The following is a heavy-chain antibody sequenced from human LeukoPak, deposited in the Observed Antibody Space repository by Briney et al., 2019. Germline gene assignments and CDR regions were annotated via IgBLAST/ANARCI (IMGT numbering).Heavy chain of an antibody. CDR1: GGSVSSGSYY. CDR2: IYYSGTT. CDR3: ARLDYNSYSMGV. D-gene: IGHD1-1*01. Sequence: PSETLSLTCTVSGGSVSSGSYYWSWIRQPPGKELEWIGYIYYSGTTNYNPSLNSRVTISVDTSKNQFSLKLSSVTAADTAVYYCARLDYNSYSMGVWGQGTTVTVSS. V-gene: IGHV4-61*01. J-gene: IGHJ6*02.